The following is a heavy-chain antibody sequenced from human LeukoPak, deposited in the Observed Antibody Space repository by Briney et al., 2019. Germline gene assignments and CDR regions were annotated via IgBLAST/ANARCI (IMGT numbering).Heavy chain of an antibody. D-gene: IGHD2-2*01. V-gene: IGHV3-30*03. Sequence: AGGSLRLSCAASGFTFSSYGMHWVRQAPGKGLEWVAVISYDGSNKYYADSVKGRFTISRDNSENTLSLQMNSLRVEDTAVYYCAREGGCSSGTCSGMDVWGKGTTVTVSS. CDR2: ISYDGSNK. CDR3: AREGGCSSGTCSGMDV. CDR1: GFTFSSYG. J-gene: IGHJ6*04.